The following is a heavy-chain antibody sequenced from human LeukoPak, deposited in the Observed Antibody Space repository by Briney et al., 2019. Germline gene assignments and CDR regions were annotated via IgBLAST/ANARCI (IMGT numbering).Heavy chain of an antibody. CDR2: INSDGRIT. CDR3: ARVGVPQYAFDI. CDR1: GFTFSSYW. J-gene: IGHJ3*02. V-gene: IGHV3-74*01. Sequence: GGSLRLSCVASGFTFSSYWMHWVRQVPGKGPVWVSRINSDGRITSYADSVKGRFTISRDNAKNTLYLQMNSLRDEDTAVYSCARVGVPQYAFDIWGQGTWVTVSS. D-gene: IGHD2-2*01.